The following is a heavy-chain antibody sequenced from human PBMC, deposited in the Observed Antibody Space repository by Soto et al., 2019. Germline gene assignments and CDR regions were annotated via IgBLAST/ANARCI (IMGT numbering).Heavy chain of an antibody. D-gene: IGHD2-2*01. CDR3: ARVRGYCSSTSCYFSY. CDR1: GFTFSDYY. Sequence: GGSLRLSCSASGFTFSDYYMSWIRQAPGKGREWVSYISSSSSYTNYADSVKGRFTISRDNAKNSLYLQMNSLRAEDTAVYYCARVRGYCSSTSCYFSYWGKGTLVTVSS. CDR2: ISSSSSYT. J-gene: IGHJ4*02. V-gene: IGHV3-11*05.